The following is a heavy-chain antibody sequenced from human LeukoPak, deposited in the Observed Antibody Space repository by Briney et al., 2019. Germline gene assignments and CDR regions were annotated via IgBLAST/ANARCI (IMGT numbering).Heavy chain of an antibody. D-gene: IGHD1-20*01. CDR2: TYYRSKWSY. CDR3: ASNLLAGFDAYDF. J-gene: IGHJ3*01. CDR1: GDSVSSNTAA. V-gene: IGHV6-1*01. Sequence: SQTLSLTCAISGDSVSSNTAAWNWIWQSPSRGLEWLGRTYYRSKWSYDYAPSVKSRISINADTSKNQFSLQLNSVTPEDTAVYYCASNLLAGFDAYDFWGQGTVVTVSS.